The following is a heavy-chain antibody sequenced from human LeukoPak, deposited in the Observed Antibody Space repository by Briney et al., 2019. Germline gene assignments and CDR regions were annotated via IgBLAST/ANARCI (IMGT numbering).Heavy chain of an antibody. CDR3: ARALPAARDAFDI. V-gene: IGHV1-8*01. CDR1: GYTFTSYD. CDR2: MNPNSGNT. J-gene: IGHJ3*02. Sequence: ASLKVSCKASGYTFTSYDINWVRQATGQGLEWMGWMNPNSGNTGYAQKFQGRVTMTRNTSIRTAYMELSSLRSEDTAVYYCARALPAARDAFDIWGQGTMVTVSS. D-gene: IGHD2-2*01.